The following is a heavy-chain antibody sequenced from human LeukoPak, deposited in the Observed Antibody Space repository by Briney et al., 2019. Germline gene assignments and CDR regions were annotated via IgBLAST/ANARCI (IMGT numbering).Heavy chain of an antibody. CDR2: IYSGGST. J-gene: IGHJ6*02. CDR1: GFTVSSNY. CDR3: ARDQGTTSLYYYYGMDV. Sequence: PGGSLRLSCAASGFTVSSNYMSWVRQAPGKGLEWVSVIYSGGSTYYADSVKGRFTISRDNSKSTLYLQMNSLRAEDTAVYYCARDQGTTSLYYYYGMDVWGQGTTVTVSS. D-gene: IGHD4-17*01. V-gene: IGHV3-53*01.